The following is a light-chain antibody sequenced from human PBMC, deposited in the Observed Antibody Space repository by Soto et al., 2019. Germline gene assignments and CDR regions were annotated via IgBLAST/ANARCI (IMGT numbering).Light chain of an antibody. CDR1: SSNVGSNY. V-gene: IGLV1-51*01. J-gene: IGLJ2*01. CDR3: ATWDRSLSVYVL. Sequence: QSVLTQPPSVSAAPGQKVTISCSGSSSNVGSNYVSWYQQIPETAPKLLIYDNNKRPSGIPDRCSGSKSGTSATLDITGLQTGDEADYYGATWDRSLSVYVLFGGGTKVTVL. CDR2: DNN.